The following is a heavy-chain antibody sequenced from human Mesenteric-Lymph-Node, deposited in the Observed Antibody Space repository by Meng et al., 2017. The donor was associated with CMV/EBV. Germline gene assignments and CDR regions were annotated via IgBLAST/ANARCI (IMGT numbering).Heavy chain of an antibody. CDR1: GGSISSYY. CDR3: ARIRGSSVVDY. V-gene: IGHV4-59*01. Sequence: SETLSLTCTVSGGSISSYYWNWIRQSPGKGLEWIGYIYHSGSTNYNPSLKSRVTISIDTSKKQFSLKLTSVTAADTAVYYCARIRGSSVVDYWGLGTLVTVSS. D-gene: IGHD6-6*01. CDR2: IYHSGST. J-gene: IGHJ4*02.